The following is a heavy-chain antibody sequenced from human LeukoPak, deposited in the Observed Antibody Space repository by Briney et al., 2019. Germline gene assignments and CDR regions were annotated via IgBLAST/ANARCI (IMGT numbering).Heavy chain of an antibody. J-gene: IGHJ4*02. CDR2: ISYDGSNK. D-gene: IGHD6-13*01. Sequence: GGSLRLSCAASGFTFSSYAMSWVRQAPGKGLEWVAVISYDGSNKYYADSVKGRFTISRDNSKNTLYLQMNSLRAEDTAVYYCARGGYSSSWSIDYWGQGTLVTVSS. V-gene: IGHV3-30-3*01. CDR3: ARGGYSSSWSIDY. CDR1: GFTFSSYA.